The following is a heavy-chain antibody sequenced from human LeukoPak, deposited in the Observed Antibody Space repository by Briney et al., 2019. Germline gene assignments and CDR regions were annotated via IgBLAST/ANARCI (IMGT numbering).Heavy chain of an antibody. CDR3: AKEEVPAASIDY. V-gene: IGHV3-30*02. Sequence: PGGSLRLSCAASGFTFSSYGMHWVRQAPGKGLEWVAFIRYDGSNKYYADSVKGRFTISRDNSKNTLYLQMNSLRAEDTAVYYCAKEEVPAASIDYWGQGTLVTVSS. J-gene: IGHJ4*02. CDR2: IRYDGSNK. D-gene: IGHD2-2*01. CDR1: GFTFSSYG.